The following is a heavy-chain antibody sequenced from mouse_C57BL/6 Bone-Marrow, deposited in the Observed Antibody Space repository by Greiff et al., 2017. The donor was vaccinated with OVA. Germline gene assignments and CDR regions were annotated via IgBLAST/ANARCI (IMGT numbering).Heavy chain of an antibody. J-gene: IGHJ3*01. D-gene: IGHD1-1*01. CDR2: ISGGGGNT. Sequence: EVQRVESGGGLVKPGGSLKLSCAASGFTFSSYTMSWVRQTPEKRLEWVATISGGGGNTYYPDSVKGRFTISRDNAKNTLYLQMSILRSEDTALYYGARPYCYGSPWFAYWGQGTLVTVSA. CDR1: GFTFSSYT. V-gene: IGHV5-9*01. CDR3: ARPYCYGSPWFAY.